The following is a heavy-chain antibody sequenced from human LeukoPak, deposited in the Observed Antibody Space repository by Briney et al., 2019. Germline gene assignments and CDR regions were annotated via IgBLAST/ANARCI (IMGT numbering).Heavy chain of an antibody. J-gene: IGHJ4*02. CDR3: ARDPEANWAFFDY. V-gene: IGHV1-46*01. D-gene: IGHD7-27*01. Sequence: GASVKVSCKAFGYTXTSYYMHRVRQAPGQGLEWMGVINPSGGSTTYAQKFQGRVTMTRDTSTSTVYMEMSSLRSDDTAVYYCARDPEANWAFFDYWGQGTLVTVSS. CDR1: GYTXTSYY. CDR2: INPSGGST.